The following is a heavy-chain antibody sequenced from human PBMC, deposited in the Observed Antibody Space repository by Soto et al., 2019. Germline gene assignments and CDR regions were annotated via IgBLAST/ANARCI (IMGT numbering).Heavy chain of an antibody. CDR3: AKDNDYGDYADY. Sequence: GGSLRLSCVVSGFSVSNNYMSWVRQAPGMRLDWVSVIYADGTTYYVDSVKGRFTISRHNSRNTLYLQMNSLRAEDTAVYYCAKDNDYGDYADYWGQGTLVTVSS. D-gene: IGHD4-17*01. J-gene: IGHJ4*02. CDR2: IYADGTT. V-gene: IGHV3-53*01. CDR1: GFSVSNNY.